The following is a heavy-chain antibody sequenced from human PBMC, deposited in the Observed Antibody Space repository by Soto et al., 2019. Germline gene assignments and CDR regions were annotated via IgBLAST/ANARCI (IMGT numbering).Heavy chain of an antibody. CDR2: IYYSGST. J-gene: IGHJ6*02. Sequence: SETLSLTCTRPGGSISRYYWSWIRQPPGKGLEWIGYIYYSGSTNYNPSLKSRVTISVDTSKNQFSLKLSSVTAADTAVYYCGRAQIGGAPHNYSVMDVGGQGTTVTVSS. CDR3: GRAQIGGAPHNYSVMDV. V-gene: IGHV4-59*01. D-gene: IGHD1-26*01. CDR1: GGSISRYY.